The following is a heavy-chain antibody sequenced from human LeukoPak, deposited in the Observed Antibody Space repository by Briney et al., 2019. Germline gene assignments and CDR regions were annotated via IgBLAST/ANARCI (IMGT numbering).Heavy chain of an antibody. CDR1: GLTFSSYW. D-gene: IGHD3-10*01. V-gene: IGHV3-7*03. Sequence: PGGSLRLSCAASGLTFSSYWMSWVRQAPGKGLKWVANIKKDGSEKYYVDSVKGRFTISRDNAKNTVFLQMSSLRAEDTALYYCARKSASGNYPLDYWGQGTLVTVSS. CDR2: IKKDGSEK. J-gene: IGHJ4*02. CDR3: ARKSASGNYPLDY.